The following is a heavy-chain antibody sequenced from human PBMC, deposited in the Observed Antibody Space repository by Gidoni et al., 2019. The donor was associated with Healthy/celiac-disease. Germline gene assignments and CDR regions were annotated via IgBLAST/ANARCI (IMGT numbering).Heavy chain of an antibody. CDR3: VPATREYNWFDP. CDR1: GGSISSSSYY. CDR2: IYYSGST. D-gene: IGHD2-15*01. V-gene: IGHV4-39*01. J-gene: IGHJ5*02. Sequence: QLQLQESGPGLVKPSETLSLTCTVPGGSISSSSYYWGWIRQPPGKGLEWIGSIYYSGSTYYNPSLKSRVTISVDTSKNQFSLKLSSVTAADTAVYYCVPATREYNWFDPWGQGTLVTVSS.